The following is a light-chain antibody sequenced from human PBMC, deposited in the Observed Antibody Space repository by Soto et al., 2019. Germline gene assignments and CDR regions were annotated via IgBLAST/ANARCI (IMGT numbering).Light chain of an antibody. CDR1: SGHNNYA. J-gene: IGLJ2*01. CDR2: LNSDGSH. CDR3: QTWGTGIPVV. V-gene: IGLV4-69*01. Sequence: QLVLTQSPSASASLGASVKLTCTLSSGHNNYAIAWHQQQPEKGPRYLMMLNSDGSHINGDGIPDRFSGSRSGAERYLTISSLQSEDEADYYCQTWGTGIPVVFGGGTKVTVL.